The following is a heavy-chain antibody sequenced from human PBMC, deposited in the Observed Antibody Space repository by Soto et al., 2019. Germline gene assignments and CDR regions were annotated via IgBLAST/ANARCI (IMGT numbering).Heavy chain of an antibody. J-gene: IGHJ4*02. CDR2: IKENGSEK. CDR1: GFTFSSYW. D-gene: IGHD2-15*01. V-gene: IGHV3-7*01. Sequence: EVQLVESGGGLVQPGGSLRLSCAASGFTFSSYWMSWVRQAPGKGLEWVASIKENGSEKDYVDSVMGRFTISRDNAKNSLYLQMNSLRAEDTAMYYCARSLGYASYWGQGTLVTVSS. CDR3: ARSLGYASY.